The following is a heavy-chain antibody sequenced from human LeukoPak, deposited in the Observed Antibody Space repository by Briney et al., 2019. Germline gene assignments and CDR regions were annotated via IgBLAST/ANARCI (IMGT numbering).Heavy chain of an antibody. J-gene: IGHJ4*02. CDR1: GYGFSDYY. D-gene: IGHD2-21*01. Sequence: ASVKVSCKASGYGFSDYYMHWVRQAPGQGLEYMGWINPNSGDNSCAQKFQGRVSMTRDTSITTLYMELTSLRSDDTAVYFCARGGEIQSCGGKTCFRGFVYWGQGTLVTVSS. V-gene: IGHV1-2*02. CDR3: ARGGEIQSCGGKTCFRGFVY. CDR2: INPNSGDN.